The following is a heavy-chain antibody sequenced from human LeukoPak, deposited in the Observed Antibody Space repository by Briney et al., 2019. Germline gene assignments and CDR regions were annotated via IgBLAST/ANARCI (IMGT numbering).Heavy chain of an antibody. J-gene: IGHJ4*02. CDR1: GGSINGYY. D-gene: IGHD6-13*01. Sequence: SETLSLTCNVSGGSINGYYWSWIRQPAGKGLQWIGHIYTSGSTNYDPSLKSRVTMSVDTSKNQFSLKLYSVTAADTAVYYCARGGSKAAGTFDYWGQGTLATVSS. V-gene: IGHV4-4*07. CDR2: IYTSGST. CDR3: ARGGSKAAGTFDY.